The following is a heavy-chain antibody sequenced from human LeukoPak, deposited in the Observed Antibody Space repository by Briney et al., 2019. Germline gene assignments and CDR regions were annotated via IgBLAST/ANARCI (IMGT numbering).Heavy chain of an antibody. J-gene: IGHJ3*02. CDR1: GYTFTIYG. CDR3: VRVSSSRGKLDAFDI. D-gene: IGHD6-6*01. V-gene: IGHV1-18*01. Sequence: ASVSVSCKASGYTFTIYGISWVRQAPGQGLVCMGWTNTYNGNTNYAQNLQDRVTMTIDTSTSTAYMELRSLRFDDTAVYYCVRVSSSRGKLDAFDIWGQGTMVTVSS. CDR2: TNTYNGNT.